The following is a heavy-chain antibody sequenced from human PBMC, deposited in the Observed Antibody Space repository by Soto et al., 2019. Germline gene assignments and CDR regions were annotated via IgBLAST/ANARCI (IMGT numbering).Heavy chain of an antibody. D-gene: IGHD5-12*01. CDR2: ISGSGETT. CDR3: AKVKTWTYLDF. J-gene: IGHJ4*02. V-gene: IGHV3-23*01. Sequence: PGGSLRLSCAASGFTFTNYAMTWVRQAPGRGLEWVSSISGSGETTYYADAVEGRFTISRDNSKSTLYLQMNSLRAEGTALYYCAKVKTWTYLDFWGQGTLVTV. CDR1: GFTFTNYA.